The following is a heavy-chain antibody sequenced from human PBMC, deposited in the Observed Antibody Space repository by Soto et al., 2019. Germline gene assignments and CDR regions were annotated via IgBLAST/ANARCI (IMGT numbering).Heavy chain of an antibody. CDR2: ISYDGSNK. Sequence: GGSLRLSCAASGFTFSSYAMHWVRQAPGKGLEWVAVISYDGSNKYYADSVKGRFTISRDNSKNTLYLQMNSLRAEDTAVYYCARDGNTMIVVASDAFDIWGQGTMVTVSS. J-gene: IGHJ3*02. V-gene: IGHV3-30-3*01. CDR1: GFTFSSYA. D-gene: IGHD3-22*01. CDR3: ARDGNTMIVVASDAFDI.